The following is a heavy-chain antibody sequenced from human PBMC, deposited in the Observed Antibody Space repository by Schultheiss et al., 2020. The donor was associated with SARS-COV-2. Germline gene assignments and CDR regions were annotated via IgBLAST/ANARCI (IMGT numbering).Heavy chain of an antibody. CDR2: ISGSGGST. CDR3: AKDITMIVVVD. CDR1: GFTFSNAW. V-gene: IGHV3-23*01. J-gene: IGHJ4*02. Sequence: GGSLRLSCAASGFTFSNAWMSWVRQAPGKGLEWVSAISGSGGSTYYADSVKGRFTISRDNSKNTLYLQMNSLRAEDTAVYYCAKDITMIVVVDWGQGTLVTVSS. D-gene: IGHD3-22*01.